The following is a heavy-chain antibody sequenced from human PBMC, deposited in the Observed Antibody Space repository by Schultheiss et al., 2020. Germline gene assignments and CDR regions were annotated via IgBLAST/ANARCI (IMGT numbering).Heavy chain of an antibody. Sequence: SLKISCAASGFTFDDYAMHWVRQAPGKGLEWVSGISWNSGSIGYADSVKGRFTISRDNSKNTLYLQMNSLRAEDTAVYYCARGRGLPSFDYWGQGTLVTVSS. CDR3: ARGRGLPSFDY. J-gene: IGHJ4*02. CDR1: GFTFDDYA. V-gene: IGHV3-9*01. CDR2: ISWNSGSI. D-gene: IGHD3/OR15-3a*01.